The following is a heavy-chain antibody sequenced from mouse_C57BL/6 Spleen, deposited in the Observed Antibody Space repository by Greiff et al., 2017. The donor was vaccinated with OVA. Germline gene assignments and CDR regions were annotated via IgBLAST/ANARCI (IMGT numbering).Heavy chain of an antibody. D-gene: IGHD6-1*01. V-gene: IGHV1-39*01. CDR1: GYSFTDYN. Sequence: VQLQQSGPELVKPGASVKISCKASGYSFTDYNMNWVKQSNGKSLEWIGVINPNYGTTSYNQTFKGQATLTVDQSSNTAYMQLNSLTSEDSAVYCGARGPRPWGAMDYWGQGTSVTVSS. CDR2: INPNYGTT. J-gene: IGHJ4*01. CDR3: ARGPRPWGAMDY.